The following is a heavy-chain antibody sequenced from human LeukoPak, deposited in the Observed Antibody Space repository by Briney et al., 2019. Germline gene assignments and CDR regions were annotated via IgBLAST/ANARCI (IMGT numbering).Heavy chain of an antibody. CDR3: AKDLEVATIRGDAFDI. Sequence: GGSLRLSCGASGFTFSSYAMSWVRQAPGKGLEWVSAISGSGGSTYYADSVKGRFTISRDNSKNTLYLQMNSLRAEDTAVYYCAKDLEVATIRGDAFDIWGQGTMVTVSS. CDR2: ISGSGGST. J-gene: IGHJ3*02. D-gene: IGHD5-12*01. V-gene: IGHV3-23*01. CDR1: GFTFSSYA.